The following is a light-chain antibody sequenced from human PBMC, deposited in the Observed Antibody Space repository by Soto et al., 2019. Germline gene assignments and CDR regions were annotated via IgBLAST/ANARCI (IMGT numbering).Light chain of an antibody. J-gene: IGKJ2*01. CDR1: QSISVH. CDR2: AAS. Sequence: DIQRTQSPSSLSASVGDTVTITCRASQSISVHLNWYQQKPGKVPKLLIYAASNLQSGVPLRFSGSGSEIDFALTISSLQPEDFATYYCQQSYITPYTFGQGTKLEIK. V-gene: IGKV1-39*01. CDR3: QQSYITPYT.